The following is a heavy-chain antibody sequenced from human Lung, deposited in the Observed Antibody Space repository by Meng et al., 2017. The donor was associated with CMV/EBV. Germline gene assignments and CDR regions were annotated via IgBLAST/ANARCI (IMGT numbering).Heavy chain of an antibody. J-gene: IGHJ6*02. Sequence: XASGFTVSDNYMSWVRQAPGKGLEWVSVIYSGGSTYYADSVKGRFTISRDNSKNTLYLQMNSLRAEDTAVYYCARDLEWFGSGGYFGMDVWGQGXTVTVSS. D-gene: IGHD3-10*01. CDR3: ARDLEWFGSGGYFGMDV. V-gene: IGHV3-66*02. CDR1: GFTVSDNY. CDR2: IYSGGST.